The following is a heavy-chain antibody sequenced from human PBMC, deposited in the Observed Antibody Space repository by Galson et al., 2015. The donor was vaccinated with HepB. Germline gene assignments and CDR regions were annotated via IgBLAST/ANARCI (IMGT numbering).Heavy chain of an antibody. D-gene: IGHD5-18*01. V-gene: IGHV3-53*01. CDR2: ISSGGST. J-gene: IGHJ4*02. CDR1: GLTVSSKD. CDR3: ARERDTYGLFDS. Sequence: SLRLSSAASGLTVSSKDMTWVRQAPGKGLEWVSIISSGGSTYYADSVKGRFTISRDNSKNTLYLQMNSLRADDTAVYYCARERDTYGLFDSWGQGTLVTVSS.